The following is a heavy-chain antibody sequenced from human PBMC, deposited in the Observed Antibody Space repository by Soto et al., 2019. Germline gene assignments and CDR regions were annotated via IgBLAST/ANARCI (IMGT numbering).Heavy chain of an antibody. Sequence: PSETLSLTCAVSGGSISSGGYSWSWIRQPPGKGLEWIGYIYHSGSTYYNPSLKSRVTISVDTSKNQFSLKLSSVTAADTAVYYCARLNAGTTYYYYGMDVWGQGTTVTGSS. CDR2: IYHSGST. J-gene: IGHJ6*01. CDR1: GGSISSGGYS. D-gene: IGHD1-7*01. V-gene: IGHV4-30-2*03. CDR3: ARLNAGTTYYYYGMDV.